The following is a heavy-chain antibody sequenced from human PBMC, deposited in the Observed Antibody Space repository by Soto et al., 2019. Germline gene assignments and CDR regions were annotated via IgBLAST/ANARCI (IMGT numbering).Heavy chain of an antibody. CDR2: ISYDGSDK. V-gene: IGHV3-30-3*01. CDR3: ARYIVVVTATYAFDI. J-gene: IGHJ3*02. CDR1: GFTFSSYA. Sequence: QVQLVESGGGVVQPGRSLRLSCAASGFTFSSYAMHWVRQAPGKGLEWVAVISYDGSDKYYADSVTGRFTISRDNSKNTLYLQMNSLRAEDTAVYYCARYIVVVTATYAFDIWGQGTMVTVSS. D-gene: IGHD2-21*02.